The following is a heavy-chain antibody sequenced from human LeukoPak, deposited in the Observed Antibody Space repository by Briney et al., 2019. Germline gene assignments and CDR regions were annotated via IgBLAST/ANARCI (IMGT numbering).Heavy chain of an antibody. Sequence: PSETLSLTCNVSGGSISNNNWWSWVRPPPGKGLEWIGEIFHSGSTNYNPSLKSRLTISVDKSKNQFSLKLSSVTAADTAVYYCATYYDTSGYKWNYWGQGILVTVSS. V-gene: IGHV4-4*02. D-gene: IGHD3-22*01. J-gene: IGHJ4*02. CDR3: ATYYDTSGYKWNY. CDR1: GGSISNNNW. CDR2: IFHSGST.